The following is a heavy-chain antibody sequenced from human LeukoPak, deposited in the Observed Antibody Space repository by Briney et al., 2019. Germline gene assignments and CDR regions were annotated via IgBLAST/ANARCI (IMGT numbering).Heavy chain of an antibody. CDR1: GFTFSSYG. D-gene: IGHD2-15*01. V-gene: IGHV3-30*18. Sequence: GRSLRLSCAASGFTFSSYGMHWVRQAPGKGLEWVAVISYDGGNKYYADSVKGRFTISRDNSKNTLYLQMNSLRAEDTAVYYCAKDIWDIVVVVAASPTQDYYYYGMDVWGQGTTVTVSS. CDR3: AKDIWDIVVVVAASPTQDYYYYGMDV. J-gene: IGHJ6*02. CDR2: ISYDGGNK.